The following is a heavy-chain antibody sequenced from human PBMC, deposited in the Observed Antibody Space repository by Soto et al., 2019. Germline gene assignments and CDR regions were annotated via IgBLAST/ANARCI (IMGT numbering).Heavy chain of an antibody. D-gene: IGHD4-17*01. CDR2: ISSNGGST. J-gene: IGHJ4*02. Sequence: GGSLRLSCSASGFTFSSYAMHWVRQAPGKGLEYVSAISSNGGSTYYADSVKGRFTISRDNSKNTLYLQMSSLRAEDTAVYYCVKDYWYNDYGDYPYNYYFDYWGQGTLVTVSS. V-gene: IGHV3-64D*08. CDR3: VKDYWYNDYGDYPYNYYFDY. CDR1: GFTFSSYA.